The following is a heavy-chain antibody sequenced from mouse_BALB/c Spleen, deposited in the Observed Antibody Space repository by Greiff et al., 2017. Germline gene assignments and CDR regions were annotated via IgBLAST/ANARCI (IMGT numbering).Heavy chain of an antibody. CDR2: LWSGGST. V-gene: IGHV2-4-1*01. J-gene: IGHJ4*01. CDR1: GFSLTSHG. Sequence: VKLVEPGPGLVQPSQSLSITCTVPGFSLTSHGVHGVRQSPGKGLEWLGVLWSGGSTDYIAAFISRLSISKDNSKSQVFFKMNSLQADDTAICYCARKSLLAQGRGDAMDYWGQGTSVTVSS. D-gene: IGHD2-10*01. CDR3: ARKSLLAQGRGDAMDY.